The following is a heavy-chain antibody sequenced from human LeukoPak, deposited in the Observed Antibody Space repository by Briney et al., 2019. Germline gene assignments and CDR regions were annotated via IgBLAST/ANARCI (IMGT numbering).Heavy chain of an antibody. CDR1: GFTFSGYA. J-gene: IGHJ6*03. V-gene: IGHV3-30*04. CDR3: AKNGDRGAYCTGGTCYPYFYYYMDV. D-gene: IGHD2-15*01. CDR2: ISYDGSHK. Sequence: GGSLRLSCAASGFTFSGYAMHWVRQAPGKGLEWVTIISYDGSHKYYADSVKGRFTISRDNSKNTLYLQMNSLRAEDTAIYYCAKNGDRGAYCTGGTCYPYFYYYMDVWGKGTTVTI.